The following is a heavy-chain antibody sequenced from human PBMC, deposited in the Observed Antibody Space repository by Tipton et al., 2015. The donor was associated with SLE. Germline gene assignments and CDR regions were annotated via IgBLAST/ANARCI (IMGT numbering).Heavy chain of an antibody. CDR2: IYYSGST. V-gene: IGHV4-30-4*01. J-gene: IGHJ5*02. Sequence: TLSLTCTVSGGSISSGDYYWSWIRQPPGKGLEWIGYIYYSGSTYYNPSLKSRVTISVDTSKNQFSLKLSSVTAADTAVYYCARRGYYDILTGTFDPWGQGTLVTVSS. CDR1: GGSISSGDYY. D-gene: IGHD3-9*01. CDR3: ARRGYYDILTGTFDP.